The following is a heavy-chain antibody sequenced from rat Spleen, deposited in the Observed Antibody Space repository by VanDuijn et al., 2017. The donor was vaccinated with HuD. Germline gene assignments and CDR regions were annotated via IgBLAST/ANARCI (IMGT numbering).Heavy chain of an antibody. CDR3: ARPGITSYVMDT. CDR2: ISYDGDNT. CDR1: GFAFSHYG. D-gene: IGHD1-4*01. Sequence: EVQLVESGGGLVQPGRSIKLSCAASGFAFSHYGMAWVLQAPTKGLEWIASISYDGDNTYYGDSVKGRFTISRDNAKSTRYLLLNSLRSEDTATYFCARPGITSYVMDTWGQGASVTVSS. J-gene: IGHJ4*01. V-gene: IGHV5-22*01.